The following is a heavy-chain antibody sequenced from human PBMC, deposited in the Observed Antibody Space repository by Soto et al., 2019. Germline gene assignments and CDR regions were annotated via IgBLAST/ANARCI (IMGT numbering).Heavy chain of an antibody. CDR3: ARELHPDL. V-gene: IGHV3-53*01. J-gene: IGHJ5*02. CDR1: GFTVSSKY. CDR2: IWSAGLT. D-gene: IGHD2-15*01. Sequence: EVQLVESGGGLMQPGGSLRLSCAASGFTVSSKYMNWVRQAPGKGLEWVSIIWSAGLTYYADSVRGRFTISRDISKNILFLQMNNLRAEDSAIYYCARELHPDLWGQGTLVTVSS.